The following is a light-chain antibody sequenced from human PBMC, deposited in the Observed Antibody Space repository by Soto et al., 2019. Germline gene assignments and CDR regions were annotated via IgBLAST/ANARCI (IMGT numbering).Light chain of an antibody. Sequence: QSVLTQPPSASGTPGQRVTISCSGSSSNVGGNPVNWYQHVPTTAPKLLIYTNTQRPSGVPDRFSGSKSGTSASLAISGLXSEDEADYYCASWDDSLNGPFFGTGTKVTVL. V-gene: IGLV1-44*01. J-gene: IGLJ1*01. CDR3: ASWDDSLNGPF. CDR1: SSNVGGNP. CDR2: TNT.